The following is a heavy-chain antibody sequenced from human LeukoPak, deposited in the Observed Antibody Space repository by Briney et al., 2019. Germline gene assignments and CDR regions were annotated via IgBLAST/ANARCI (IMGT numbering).Heavy chain of an antibody. CDR1: GYTFTSYG. CDR3: ARDPQESTSVSNWFDP. D-gene: IGHD2-2*01. V-gene: IGHV1-18*03. CDR2: ISAYNGNT. Sequence: ASVKVSCKASGYTFTSYGISWVRQAPGQGLEWMGRISAYNGNTNYAQKLQDRVTMTTDTSTSTAYMELRSLRSDDMAVYYCARDPQESTSVSNWFDPWGQGTLVTVSS. J-gene: IGHJ5*02.